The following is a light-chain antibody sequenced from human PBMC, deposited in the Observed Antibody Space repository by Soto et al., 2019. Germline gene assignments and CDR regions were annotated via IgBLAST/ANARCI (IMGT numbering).Light chain of an antibody. CDR1: SSDVGGYKY. V-gene: IGLV2-14*01. J-gene: IGLJ2*01. CDR3: SSYTSSTTSVV. CDR2: EVS. Sequence: QSALTQPPSASGSPGQSVTISCTGTSSDVGGYKYVSWYQQHPDKAPKVLIFEVSKRPSGISNRFSGSKSGNTASLTISGLQAEDEADYYCSSYTSSTTSVVFGGGTKLTVL.